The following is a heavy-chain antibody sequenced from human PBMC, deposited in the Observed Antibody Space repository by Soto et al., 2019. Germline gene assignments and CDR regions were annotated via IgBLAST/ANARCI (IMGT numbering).Heavy chain of an antibody. CDR2: IYPGDSDT. J-gene: IGHJ4*02. CDR3: ARHSYTSSLSSGWYIY. D-gene: IGHD6-19*01. V-gene: IGHV5-51*01. Sequence: PGEFLKISYKGSGYNFTNYCIGWVRQKPGKGLEWMGIIYPGDSDTRYSPSFQGQVTISADKSISTAYLQWSSLKASDTAMYYCARHSYTSSLSSGWYIYWGQGTLVTVSS. CDR1: GYNFTNYC.